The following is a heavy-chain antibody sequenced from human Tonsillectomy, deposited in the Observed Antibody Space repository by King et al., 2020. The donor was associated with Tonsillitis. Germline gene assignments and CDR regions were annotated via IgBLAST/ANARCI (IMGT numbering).Heavy chain of an antibody. Sequence: QLQESGPGLVKPSETLSLTCTVSGGSISSSSYYWGWIRQPPGKGLEWIGSIYYTGSTYYNPYLTSRVTKSVDTSKNQLSLKLSSVTAADTAVYYCATTDYGEYYFDYWGQGTLVTVSS. D-gene: IGHD4-17*01. CDR1: GGSISSSSYY. J-gene: IGHJ4*02. CDR2: IYYTGST. V-gene: IGHV4-39*07. CDR3: ATTDYGEYYFDY.